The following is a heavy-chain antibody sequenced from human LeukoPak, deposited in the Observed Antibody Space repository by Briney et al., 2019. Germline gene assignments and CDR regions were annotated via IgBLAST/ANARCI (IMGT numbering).Heavy chain of an antibody. V-gene: IGHV3-53*01. CDR3: AKDQRWESPHYLDS. J-gene: IGHJ4*02. CDR1: GFTVSSSY. CDR2: FYRGDST. D-gene: IGHD1-26*01. Sequence: GGSLRLSCAASGFTVSSSYMYWVRQAPGKGLEWVSFFYRGDSTYYAESVRGRFTISRDNSKNTLYVQMNSLRDEDTAVYYCAKDQRWESPHYLDSWGQGTLVTVSS.